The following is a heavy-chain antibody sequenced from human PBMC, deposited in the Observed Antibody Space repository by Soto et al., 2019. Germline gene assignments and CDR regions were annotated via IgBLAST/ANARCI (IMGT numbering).Heavy chain of an antibody. J-gene: IGHJ3*02. CDR3: ARSEPSVGAGSGACDI. V-gene: IGHV5-51*01. D-gene: IGHD1-26*01. Sequence: PVDALKISCKGSGYSFNIYLIGWVRQMPGKGLEWMGIIYPGDSDTRYSPSFQGQVTISADKSISTAYLQWSSLKASDTAMYYCARSEPSVGAGSGACDIWGQGTMVNV. CDR1: GYSFNIYL. CDR2: IYPGDSDT.